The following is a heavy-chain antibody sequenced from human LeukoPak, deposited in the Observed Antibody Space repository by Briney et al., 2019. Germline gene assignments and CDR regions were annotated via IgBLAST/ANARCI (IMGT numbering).Heavy chain of an antibody. J-gene: IGHJ4*02. CDR2: IYHSGST. Sequence: SQTLSLTCTVSGGSISSGGYYWSWIRQPPGKGLEWIGYIYHSGSTYYKPSLKSRVTISVDRSKNQFSLKLSSVTAADTAVYYCARFMVRGVYYFDYWGQGTLVTVSS. CDR1: GGSISSGGYY. CDR3: ARFMVRGVYYFDY. V-gene: IGHV4-30-2*01. D-gene: IGHD3-10*01.